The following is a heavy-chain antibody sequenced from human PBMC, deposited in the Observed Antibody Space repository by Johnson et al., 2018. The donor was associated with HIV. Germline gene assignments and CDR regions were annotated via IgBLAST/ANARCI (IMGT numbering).Heavy chain of an antibody. D-gene: IGHD3-16*02. V-gene: IGHV3-30-3*01. J-gene: IGHJ3*02. CDR3: ARERPHDSVWGSDRYSPPDALDI. CDR2: ISYDGSNK. CDR1: GFTFSSYA. Sequence: QVQLVESGGGVVQPGRSLRLSCAASGFTFSSYAMHWVRQAPGKGLEWVAVISYDGSNKYYADSVKGRSTISRDNSENTLYLQMNSLRAEDTAVYYCARERPHDSVWGSDRYSPPDALDIWGLGTMVTVSS.